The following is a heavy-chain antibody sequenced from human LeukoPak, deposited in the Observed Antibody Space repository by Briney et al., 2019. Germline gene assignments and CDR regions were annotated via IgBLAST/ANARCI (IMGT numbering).Heavy chain of an antibody. D-gene: IGHD3-22*01. Sequence: ASVKVSCKASGYTFTSYGISWVRQAPGQGGEWMGWISAYNGNTNYAQKLQGRVTMTTDTSTSTAYMELRSLRSDDTAVYYCARDRRYYDSSGPYFAFWGQGPLVTVSS. J-gene: IGHJ4*02. V-gene: IGHV1-18*01. CDR1: GYTFTSYG. CDR3: ARDRRYYDSSGPYFAF. CDR2: ISAYNGNT.